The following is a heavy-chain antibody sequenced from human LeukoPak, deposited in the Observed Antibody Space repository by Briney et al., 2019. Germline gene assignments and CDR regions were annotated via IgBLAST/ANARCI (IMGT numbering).Heavy chain of an antibody. V-gene: IGHV3-21*01. CDR3: ARDSSGYCSGGSCKKAFDI. J-gene: IGHJ3*02. CDR2: ISSSSSYI. D-gene: IGHD2-15*01. Sequence: GGSLRLSCAASGFTFSSYSMNWVRQAPGKGLEWVSSISSSSSYIYYADSVKGRFTISRDNAKNSLYLQMNSLRAEDTAVYYCARDSSGYCSGGSCKKAFDIWGQGTMVTVSS. CDR1: GFTFSSYS.